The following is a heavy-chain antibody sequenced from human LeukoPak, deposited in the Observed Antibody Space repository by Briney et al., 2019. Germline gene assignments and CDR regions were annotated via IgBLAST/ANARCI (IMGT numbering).Heavy chain of an antibody. Sequence: GGSLRLSCAASGFPFSDFYMSWIRQAPGKGLEWVSYIGSSGTPIYYADSVEGRFTISRDNAKNSLYLQMNTLRAEDTAVYYCTRDRWGKYYFDYWGLGTLVTVSS. D-gene: IGHD7-27*01. CDR1: GFPFSDFY. J-gene: IGHJ4*02. CDR2: IGSSGTPI. CDR3: TRDRWGKYYFDY. V-gene: IGHV3-11*01.